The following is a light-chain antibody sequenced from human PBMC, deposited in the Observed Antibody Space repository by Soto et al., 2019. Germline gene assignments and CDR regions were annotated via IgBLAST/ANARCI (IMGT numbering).Light chain of an antibody. CDR3: QVWDANSGLV. CDR2: DDA. J-gene: IGLJ2*01. Sequence: SYELTQPPSVSVAPGQTVRLTCGGNNLEIKSVHWYQQKPGQAPVLVVHDDADRPSGIPERFSGSNSGNTATLTISRVDAGDEADYYCQVWDANSGLVFGGGTKLTVL. CDR1: NLEIKS. V-gene: IGLV3-21*02.